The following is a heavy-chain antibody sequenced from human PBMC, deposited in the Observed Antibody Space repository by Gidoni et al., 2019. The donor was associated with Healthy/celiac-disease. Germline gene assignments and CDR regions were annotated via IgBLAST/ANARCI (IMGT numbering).Heavy chain of an antibody. V-gene: IGHV1-69*04. CDR1: GGTFSSYA. J-gene: IGHJ6*02. CDR3: ARGGYSSSSGPGFYYYYGMDV. CDR2: IIPFRGIA. D-gene: IGHD6-6*01. Sequence: QVQLMQSGAEVKKPGSSVKVSCKASGGTFSSYAISWVRQAPGQGLEWMGRIIPFRGIANYAQKSQCRVTITADKSTSTAYMELSSLRSEDTAVYYCARGGYSSSSGPGFYYYYGMDVWGQGTTVTVSS.